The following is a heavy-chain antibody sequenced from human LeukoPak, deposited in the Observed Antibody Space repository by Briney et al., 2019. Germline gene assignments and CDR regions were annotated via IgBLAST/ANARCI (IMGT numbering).Heavy chain of an antibody. Sequence: PGGSLRLSCAASGFTFSSYSMNWVRQAPGKGLEWVSYISSSTSTIYYADSVKGRFTISRDNVKNSLYLQMNSLRAEDTAIYYCATFRFLGTWGQGTMVTVSP. CDR3: ATFRFLGT. V-gene: IGHV3-48*04. CDR2: ISSSTSTI. CDR1: GFTFSSYS. J-gene: IGHJ3*01. D-gene: IGHD3-3*01.